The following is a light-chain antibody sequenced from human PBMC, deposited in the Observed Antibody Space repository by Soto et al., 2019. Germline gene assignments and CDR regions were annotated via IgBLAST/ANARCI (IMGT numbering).Light chain of an antibody. CDR1: QSISNW. J-gene: IGKJ1*01. V-gene: IGKV1-5*03. CDR2: KES. Sequence: DIQMTQSPSSLSASVGDRVTITCRASQSISNWLAWYQQKPGKVPKLLIYKESTLESGVPSRFSGSGSGTEFTLTISSLQPEDFATYSCQQYYISWSFSQGTKVDIK. CDR3: QQYYISWS.